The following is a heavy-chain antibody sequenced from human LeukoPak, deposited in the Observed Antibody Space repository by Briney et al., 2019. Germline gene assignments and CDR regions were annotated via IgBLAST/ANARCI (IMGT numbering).Heavy chain of an antibody. D-gene: IGHD1-26*01. V-gene: IGHV4-59*03. CDR3: SGSYLYYYYYYMNV. J-gene: IGHJ6*03. Sequence: PSETLSLTCTVSGGSISSYYWSWIRQPPGKGMEWIGYMYYSGSTNYNPYLKSRVTISVDTSKNQFSLKLSSVTAADTAVYYCSGSYLYYYYYYMNVWGKGTTVTISS. CDR1: GGSISSYY. CDR2: MYYSGST.